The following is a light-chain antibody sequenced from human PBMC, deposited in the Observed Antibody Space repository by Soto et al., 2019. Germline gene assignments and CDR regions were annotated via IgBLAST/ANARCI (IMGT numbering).Light chain of an antibody. CDR1: QSVNMW. CDR3: QHWTDYSWT. CDR2: KTS. Sequence: DIHMTQSPSTLSASVGDRVTNTCRASQSVNMWLAWYPQKPGKAPNLLIYKTSSLESGVPSRFSGSGSGTEFTLTISSLQPDDFAPAYCQHWTDYSWTFGQGTNLEVK. V-gene: IGKV1-5*03. J-gene: IGKJ1*01.